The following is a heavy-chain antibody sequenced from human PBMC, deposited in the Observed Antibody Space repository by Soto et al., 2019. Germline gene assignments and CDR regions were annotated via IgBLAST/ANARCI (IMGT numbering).Heavy chain of an antibody. CDR2: IIPIFGTA. V-gene: IGHV1-69*13. CDR1: GGTFSTYA. J-gene: IGHJ6*02. CDR3: ARHTRYGNPNYYYGMDV. D-gene: IGHD5-18*01. Sequence: ASVKVSCKASGGTFSTYAISWVRQAPGQGLEWMGGIIPIFGTANYAQKFQGRVTITADESTSTAYMDLSSLRSEDTAVYYCARHTRYGNPNYYYGMDVWGQGTTVTVSS.